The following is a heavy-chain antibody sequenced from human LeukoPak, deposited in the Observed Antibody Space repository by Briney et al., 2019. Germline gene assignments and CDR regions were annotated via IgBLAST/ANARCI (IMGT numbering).Heavy chain of an antibody. CDR1: GFTFSSYG. CDR3: AKEYVGNDFWSGSRDNWFDP. J-gene: IGHJ5*02. Sequence: GGSLRLSCAASGFTFSSYGMHWVRQAPGKGLEWVAFIRYDGSNKYYADSVKGRFTISRDNSKNTLYLQMNSLRAEDTAVYYCAKEYVGNDFWSGSRDNWFDPWGQGTLVTVSS. V-gene: IGHV3-30*02. D-gene: IGHD3-3*01. CDR2: IRYDGSNK.